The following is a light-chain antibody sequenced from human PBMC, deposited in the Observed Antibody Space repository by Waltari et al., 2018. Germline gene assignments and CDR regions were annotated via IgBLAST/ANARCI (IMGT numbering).Light chain of an antibody. CDR3: QQFDTDVT. CDR1: HRINIW. Sequence: IQVIQSPSTLSASVGDTVTISCRVSHRINIWLAWYQQKPGKAPKLLIKKASTLEDGVPSRFSGSGSGTEFTLTIKILQPDDFGTYFCQQFDTDVTFGQGTKVEI. CDR2: KAS. V-gene: IGKV1-5*01. J-gene: IGKJ2*01.